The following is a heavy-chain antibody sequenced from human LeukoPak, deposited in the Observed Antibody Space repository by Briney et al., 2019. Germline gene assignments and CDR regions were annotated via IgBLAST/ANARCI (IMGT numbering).Heavy chain of an antibody. CDR1: GFTFSRNG. CDR3: ARRDIVVVVSASDY. J-gene: IGHJ4*02. V-gene: IGHV3-23*01. D-gene: IGHD2-15*01. Sequence: PGGSLRLSCAASGFTFSRNGMTWVRQAPGKGLEWVSAISGSGGNTYHADSVRGRFTMSRDNSKNTVYLQMNSLRVDDTAVYYCARRDIVVVVSASDYWGQGTLVTVSS. CDR2: ISGSGGNT.